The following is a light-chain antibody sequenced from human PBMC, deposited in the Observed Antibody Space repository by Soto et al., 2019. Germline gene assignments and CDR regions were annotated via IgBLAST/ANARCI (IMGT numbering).Light chain of an antibody. CDR2: DAS. V-gene: IGKV3-20*01. Sequence: EIVLTQSPGTLSLSPGERATLSCRASQTVPSRYLAWYQQKAGQAPRLLVFDASTRATGIPGRFSGSGSGTDFTLTISRLEPEDFAVYYCLQFAISPKTFGQGTKVEIK. CDR1: QTVPSRY. J-gene: IGKJ1*01. CDR3: LQFAISPKT.